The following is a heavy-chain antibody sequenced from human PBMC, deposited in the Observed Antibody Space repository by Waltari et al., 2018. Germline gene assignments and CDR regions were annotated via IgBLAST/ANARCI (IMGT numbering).Heavy chain of an antibody. CDR1: GFTFSSYA. D-gene: IGHD2-21*02. Sequence: EVQLLESGGGLVQPGGSLRLSCAASGFTFSSYAMSWVRQAPGKGLEWVSAISGSGGRTYYADSVKGRFTISRDNSKNTLYLQMNSLRAEETAVYYCAKSMGWHIVVVTAPYYYYGMDVWGQGTTVTVSS. CDR2: ISGSGGRT. CDR3: AKSMGWHIVVVTAPYYYYGMDV. V-gene: IGHV3-23*01. J-gene: IGHJ6*02.